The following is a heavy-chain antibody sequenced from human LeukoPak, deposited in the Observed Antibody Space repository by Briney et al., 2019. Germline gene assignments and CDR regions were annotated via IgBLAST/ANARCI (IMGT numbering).Heavy chain of an antibody. Sequence: TLSLTCAVSGGSISSGGYSWSWIRQPPGKGLEWIGYIYHSGSTYYNPSLKSRVTISVDRSKNQFSLKLSSVTAADTAVYYCARGPSYDFWSGYSLYFDYWGQGTLVTVSS. CDR1: GGSISSGGYS. J-gene: IGHJ4*02. CDR2: IYHSGST. V-gene: IGHV4-30-2*01. CDR3: ARGPSYDFWSGYSLYFDY. D-gene: IGHD3-3*01.